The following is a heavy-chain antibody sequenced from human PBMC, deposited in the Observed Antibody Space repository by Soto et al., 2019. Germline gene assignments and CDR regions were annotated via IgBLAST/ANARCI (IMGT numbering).Heavy chain of an antibody. CDR3: NADYDLGSGQTPL. CDR1: GFSFNNVW. V-gene: IGHV3-15*07. CDR2: IKSKADGETT. J-gene: IGHJ4*02. D-gene: IGHD3-3*01. Sequence: EVQLVESGGGLVKPGGSLGLSCGASGFSFNNVWMHWVRQAPGRGLEWVGRIKSKADGETTDYAEPVKGRFTVSRDDSKNTVYLQMNSLKTEDTAVYYCNADYDLGSGQTPLWGQGTLVTVSS.